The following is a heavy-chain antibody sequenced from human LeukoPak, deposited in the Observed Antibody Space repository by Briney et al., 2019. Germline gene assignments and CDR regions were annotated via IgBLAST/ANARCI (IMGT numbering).Heavy chain of an antibody. Sequence: SETLSLTCTVSGGSVSSGSYYWSWIRQPPGKGLEWNEYIYYSGSTNYNPSLKSRVTISVDTSTNQFSLKLSSVTAADPAVYYWASRIRNDYYDSSGYYPDYWGQGTLVTVSS. D-gene: IGHD3-22*01. V-gene: IGHV4-61*01. J-gene: IGHJ4*02. CDR3: ASRIRNDYYDSSGYYPDY. CDR2: IYYSGST. CDR1: GGSVSSGSYY.